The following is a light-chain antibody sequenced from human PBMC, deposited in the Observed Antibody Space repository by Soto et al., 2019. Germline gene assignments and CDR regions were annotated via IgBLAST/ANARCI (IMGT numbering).Light chain of an antibody. CDR2: GAS. CDR3: QQYGSSRT. V-gene: IGKV3-20*01. CDR1: QTVSSSY. Sequence: TLSGRASQTVSSSYLAWYQQKPGQAPRLLIYGASSRATGIPDRFSGSGSGTDFTPTISRLETEDFAVYYCQQYGSSRTFGQGTKVDIK. J-gene: IGKJ1*01.